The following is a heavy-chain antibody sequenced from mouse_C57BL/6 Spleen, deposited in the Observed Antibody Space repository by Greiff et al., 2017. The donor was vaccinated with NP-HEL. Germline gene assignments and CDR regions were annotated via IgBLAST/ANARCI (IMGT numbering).Heavy chain of an antibody. CDR1: GYAFSSSW. V-gene: IGHV1-82*01. CDR2: IYPGDGDT. D-gene: IGHD2-1*01. J-gene: IGHJ1*03. CDR3: ARCLLDWYFDV. Sequence: QVQLKQSGPELVKPGASVKISCKASGYAFSSSWMNWVKQRPGKGLEWIGRIYPGDGDTNYNGKFKGKATLTADKSSSTAYMQLSSLTSEDSAVYFCARCLLDWYFDVWGTGTTVTVSS.